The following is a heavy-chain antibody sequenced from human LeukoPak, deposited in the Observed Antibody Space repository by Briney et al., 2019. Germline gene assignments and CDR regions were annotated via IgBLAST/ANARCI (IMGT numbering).Heavy chain of an antibody. Sequence: PSETLSLTCAVYGGSFSGYYWSWIRQPPGKGLEWIGEINHSGSTNYNPSLKRRVTISVDTSKNQFSLKLSSVTAADTAVYYCARHYYDSSGYYLDYWGQGTLVTVSS. CDR1: GGSFSGYY. V-gene: IGHV4-34*01. CDR3: ARHYYDSSGYYLDY. CDR2: INHSGST. J-gene: IGHJ4*02. D-gene: IGHD3-22*01.